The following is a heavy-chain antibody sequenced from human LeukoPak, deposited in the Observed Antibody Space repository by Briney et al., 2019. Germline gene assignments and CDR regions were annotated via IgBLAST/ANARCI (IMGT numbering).Heavy chain of an antibody. V-gene: IGHV3-66*01. CDR2: IYGGGST. Sequence: GGSLRLSCAASGFTVSSNYMSWVRQAPGKGLEWVSVIYGGGSTYYADSVKGRFTISRDNAKNSLYLQMNSLRAEDTAVYYCVSGDVASRPGYYFDYWGQGTLVTVSS. CDR1: GFTVSSNY. J-gene: IGHJ4*02. CDR3: VSGDVASRPGYYFDY. D-gene: IGHD6-6*01.